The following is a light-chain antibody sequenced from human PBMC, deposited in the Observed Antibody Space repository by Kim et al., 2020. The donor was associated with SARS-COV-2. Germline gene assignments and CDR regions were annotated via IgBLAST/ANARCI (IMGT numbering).Light chain of an antibody. CDR1: QGISSY. V-gene: IGKV1-8*01. CDR3: QQYYSYPLT. J-gene: IGKJ3*01. Sequence: ASTGDRVTITCRASQGISSYLAWYQQKPGKAPKLLIYAASTLQSGVPSRFSGSGSGTDFTLTINCLQSEDFATYYCQQYYSYPLTFGPGTKVDIK. CDR2: AAS.